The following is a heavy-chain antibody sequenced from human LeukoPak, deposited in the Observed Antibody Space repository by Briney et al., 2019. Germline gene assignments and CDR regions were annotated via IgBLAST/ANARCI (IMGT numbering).Heavy chain of an antibody. D-gene: IGHD1-26*01. CDR2: TYYRSKWSS. V-gene: IGHV6-1*01. CDR3: ARSQTGGTFDY. Sequence: GRTYYRSKWSSGYAESLKSRLTVSPDTSKNQFSLQLRSVTPEDTAVYYCARSQTGGTFDYWGQGALVTVSS. J-gene: IGHJ4*02.